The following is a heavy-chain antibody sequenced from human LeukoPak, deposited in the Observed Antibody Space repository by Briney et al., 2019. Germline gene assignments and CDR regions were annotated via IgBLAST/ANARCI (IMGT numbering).Heavy chain of an antibody. CDR2: INPSGGST. V-gene: IGHV1-46*01. D-gene: IGHD1-1*01. Sequence: ASVKVSCKASGYTFTSYYMHWVRQAPGQGLEWMGIINPSGGSTSYAQKLQGRVTMTTDTSTSTAYMELRSLRSDDTAVYYCARVSVQLERQIDYWGQGTLVTVSS. J-gene: IGHJ4*02. CDR1: GYTFTSYY. CDR3: ARVSVQLERQIDY.